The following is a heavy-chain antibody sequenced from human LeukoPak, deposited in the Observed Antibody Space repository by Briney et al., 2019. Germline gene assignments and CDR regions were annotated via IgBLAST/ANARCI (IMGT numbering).Heavy chain of an antibody. D-gene: IGHD1-20*01. V-gene: IGHV4-59*11. CDR2: IYPSGST. Sequence: SETLSLTRTVSGLSTSSHYWSCIRQPPGRGLDYIGYIYPSGSTNYNPPLRSRVPMSVDTSKKQSSLRLSSGTAADTAVYYCAGLTGMTGAFEIWGQGTLVTVSS. J-gene: IGHJ3*02. CDR3: AGLTGMTGAFEI. CDR1: GLSTSSHY.